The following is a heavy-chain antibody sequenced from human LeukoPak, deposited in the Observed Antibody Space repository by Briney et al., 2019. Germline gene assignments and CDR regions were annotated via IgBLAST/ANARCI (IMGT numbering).Heavy chain of an antibody. Sequence: GASVKVSCKASGYTFTGYYMHWVRQAPGQGLEWMGWINPNSGGTDHAQKFQGRVTMTRDTSISTAYMELSRLRSDDTAVYYCARDGGAYCGGDCYFADDYWGQGTLVTVSS. CDR3: ARDGGAYCGGDCYFADDY. D-gene: IGHD2-21*02. V-gene: IGHV1-2*02. CDR2: INPNSGGT. CDR1: GYTFTGYY. J-gene: IGHJ4*02.